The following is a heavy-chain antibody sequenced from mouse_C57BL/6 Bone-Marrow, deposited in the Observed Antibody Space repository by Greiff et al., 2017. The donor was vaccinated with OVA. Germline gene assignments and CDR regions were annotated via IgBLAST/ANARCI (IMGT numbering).Heavy chain of an antibody. D-gene: IGHD2-4*01. CDR1: GYSITSGYY. CDR3: AREGTMIRDYYYAMDY. J-gene: IGHJ4*01. CDR2: ISYDGSN. V-gene: IGHV3-6*01. Sequence: VQLKESGPGLVKPSQSLSLTCSVTGYSITSGYYWNWIRQFPGNKLEWMGYISYDGSNNYNPSLKNRISITRDTSNNQFFLKLNSVTTEDTATYYCAREGTMIRDYYYAMDYWGQGTSVTVSS.